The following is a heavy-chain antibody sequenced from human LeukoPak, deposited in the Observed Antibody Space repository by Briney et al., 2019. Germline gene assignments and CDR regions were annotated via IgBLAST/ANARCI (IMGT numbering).Heavy chain of an antibody. V-gene: IGHV4-59*01. D-gene: IGHD5-12*01. CDR1: GGSISSYY. Sequence: PSETLSLTCTVSGGSISSYYWSWIQQPPGKGLEWIGYIYYSGSTNYNPSLKSRVTISVDTSKNQFSLKLSSVTAADTAVYYCARALRVATIFDYWGQGTLVTVSS. CDR3: ARALRVATIFDY. J-gene: IGHJ4*02. CDR2: IYYSGST.